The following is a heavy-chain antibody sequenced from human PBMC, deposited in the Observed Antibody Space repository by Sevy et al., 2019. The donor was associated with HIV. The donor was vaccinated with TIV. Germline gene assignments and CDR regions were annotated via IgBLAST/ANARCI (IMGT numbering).Heavy chain of an antibody. V-gene: IGHV3-48*02. Sequence: GGSLRLSCAASGFIFSSYSKNWVRQAPGKGLEWISYISTGSTTIYYADSVKGRFIVSRDNARSSLFLQMNSLRDEDTAVYYCAIDPRDGGDYWGQGTLVTVSS. CDR1: GFIFSSYS. J-gene: IGHJ4*02. CDR2: ISTGSTTI. CDR3: AIDPRDGGDY. D-gene: IGHD3-16*01.